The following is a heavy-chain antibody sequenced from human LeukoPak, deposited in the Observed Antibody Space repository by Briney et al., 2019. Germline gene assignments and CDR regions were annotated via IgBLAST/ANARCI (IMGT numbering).Heavy chain of an antibody. Sequence: SETLSLTCTVSGGSISSSSYYWGWIRQPPGKGLEWIGSIYYSGSTYYNPSLKSRVTISVDTSKNQFSLKLSSVTAADTAVYYCARQGGSVLHYSDYWGQGTLVTVSS. V-gene: IGHV4-39*01. CDR1: GGSISSSSYY. J-gene: IGHJ4*02. CDR2: IYYSGST. D-gene: IGHD5-12*01. CDR3: ARQGGSVLHYSDY.